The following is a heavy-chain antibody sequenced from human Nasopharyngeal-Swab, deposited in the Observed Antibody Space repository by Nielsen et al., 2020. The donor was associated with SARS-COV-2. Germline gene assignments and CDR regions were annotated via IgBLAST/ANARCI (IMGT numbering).Heavy chain of an antibody. Sequence: PGAGLEWIGSIYHSGSTYYNPSLKSRVTISVDTSKNQFSLKLSSVTAADTAVYYCARVLYNYYYYYYMDVWGKGTTVTVSS. CDR2: IYHSGST. D-gene: IGHD2-8*01. J-gene: IGHJ6*03. CDR3: ARVLYNYYYYYYMDV. V-gene: IGHV4-38-2*02.